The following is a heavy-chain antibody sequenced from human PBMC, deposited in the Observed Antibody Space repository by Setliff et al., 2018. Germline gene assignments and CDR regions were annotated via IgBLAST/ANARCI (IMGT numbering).Heavy chain of an antibody. Sequence: PSETLSLTCSVYGESFSNNYWSWIRQPPGKGLEWIGEINHSGSTNYNPSLNSRVSVSVDTSKNQFHLTVKSVTEADTAVYYCARALRSPLGGTAFVPVHFDPWGQGILVTVSS. V-gene: IGHV4-34*10. CDR2: INHSGST. D-gene: IGHD3-16*01. J-gene: IGHJ5*02. CDR3: ARALRSPLGGTAFVPVHFDP. CDR1: GESFSNNY.